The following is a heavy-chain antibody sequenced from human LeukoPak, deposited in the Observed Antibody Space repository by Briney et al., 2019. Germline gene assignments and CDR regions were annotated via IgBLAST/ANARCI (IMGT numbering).Heavy chain of an antibody. CDR2: IWYDGSNK. J-gene: IGHJ3*02. CDR1: GFTFSSYA. Sequence: PGGSLRLSCAASGFTFSSYAMSWVRQAPGKGLEWVAVIWYDGSNKYYADSVKGRFTISRDNSKNTLYLQMNSLRAEDTAVYYCAREGAAMVRAFDIWGQGTMVTGPS. V-gene: IGHV3-33*08. CDR3: AREGAAMVRAFDI. D-gene: IGHD5-18*01.